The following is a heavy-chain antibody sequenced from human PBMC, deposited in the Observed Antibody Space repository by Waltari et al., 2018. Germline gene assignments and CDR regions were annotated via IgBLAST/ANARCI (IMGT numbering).Heavy chain of an antibody. Sequence: QVQLVQSGAEVKKPGASVKVSCKASGYTFTSYAMHWVRQAPGQRLEWMGWINAGNGNTKYSQKFQGRVTITSDTSASTAYMALSSLRSEDTAVYYCARKGLVATLDYWGQGTLVTVSS. D-gene: IGHD5-12*01. V-gene: IGHV1-3*01. J-gene: IGHJ4*02. CDR1: GYTFTSYA. CDR3: ARKGLVATLDY. CDR2: INAGNGNT.